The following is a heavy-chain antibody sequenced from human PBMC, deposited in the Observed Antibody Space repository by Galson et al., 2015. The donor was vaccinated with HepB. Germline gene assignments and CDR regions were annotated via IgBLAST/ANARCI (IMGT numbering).Heavy chain of an antibody. CDR1: GGTFSSYA. V-gene: IGHV1-69*06. CDR2: IIPIFGTA. Sequence: SVKVSCKASGGTFSSYAISWVRQAPGQGLEWMGGIIPIFGTANYAQKFQGRVTITADKSTSTAYMELSSLRSEDTAVYYCARDRRDCSGGSCYYFDYWGQGTLVTVSS. J-gene: IGHJ4*02. CDR3: ARDRRDCSGGSCYYFDY. D-gene: IGHD2-15*01.